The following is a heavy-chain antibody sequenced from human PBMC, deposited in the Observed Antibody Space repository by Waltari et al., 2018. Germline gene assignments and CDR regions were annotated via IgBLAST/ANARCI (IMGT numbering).Heavy chain of an antibody. Sequence: EVQLVESGGGLVQPGGSLRLSCAASGLTLRHFWMARVRQAPGKGLEWVANIKQDGSEKYYVDSVKGRFIISRDNAKNSLFLQMNSLRGEDTAVYYCAKSGVRADREASWGQGTLVTVSS. CDR3: AKSGVRADREAS. V-gene: IGHV3-7*01. J-gene: IGHJ5*02. CDR2: IKQDGSEK. D-gene: IGHD2-8*01. CDR1: GLTLRHFW.